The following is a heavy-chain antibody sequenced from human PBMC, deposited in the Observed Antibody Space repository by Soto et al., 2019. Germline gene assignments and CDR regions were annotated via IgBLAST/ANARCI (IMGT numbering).Heavy chain of an antibody. CDR1: GYTFTNYD. CDR2: ISGYNGNT. V-gene: IGHV1-18*04. CDR3: ARVLGYNSSWWRHTAFDI. J-gene: IGHJ3*02. Sequence: ASVKVSCKASGYTFTNYDFNWVRQAPGQGLEWMGWISGYNGNTNYAQTFQGRITMTTDTSTSTAYMELRSLRSDDTAVYYCARVLGYNSSWWRHTAFDIWGQGTMVTVSS. D-gene: IGHD6-13*01.